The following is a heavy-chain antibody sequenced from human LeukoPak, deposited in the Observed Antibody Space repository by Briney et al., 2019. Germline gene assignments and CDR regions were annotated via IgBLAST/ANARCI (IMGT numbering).Heavy chain of an antibody. J-gene: IGHJ4*02. CDR3: ARLYCSSTSCYGVDGGGFDY. V-gene: IGHV4-59*08. CDR1: GGSISSYY. CDR2: SYYSGST. Sequence: SETLSLTCTVSGGSISSYYWSWIRQPPGKGLEWIGYSYYSGSTNYNPSLKSRVTISVDTSKNQFSLKLSSVTAADTAVYYCARLYCSSTSCYGVDGGGFDYWGQGTLVTVSS. D-gene: IGHD2-2*01.